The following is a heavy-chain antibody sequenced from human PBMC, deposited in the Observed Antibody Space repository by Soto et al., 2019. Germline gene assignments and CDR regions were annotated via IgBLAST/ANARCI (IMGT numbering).Heavy chain of an antibody. D-gene: IGHD3-9*01. Sequence: SETLSLTCTVSGGSISSYYWSWIRQPPGKGLEWIGYIYYSGSTNYNPSLKSRVTISVDTSKNQFSLKLSSVTAADTAVYYCARGSRSYDILTGYYYWFDPWGQGTLVTVSS. CDR3: ARGSRSYDILTGYYYWFDP. V-gene: IGHV4-59*01. CDR2: IYYSGST. J-gene: IGHJ5*02. CDR1: GGSISSYY.